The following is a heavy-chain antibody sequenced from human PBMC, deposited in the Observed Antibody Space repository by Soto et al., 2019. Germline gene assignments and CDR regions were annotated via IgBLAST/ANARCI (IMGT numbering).Heavy chain of an antibody. CDR1: GYSFTSYW. D-gene: IGHD2-15*01. Sequence: GESLKISCKGSGYSFTSYWIAWVRQMPGKGLEWMGIIYPSDSDTRYNPSFQGQVTISADKSISTAYLQWSSLKASDTAMYYCARYDCGGATCYGWFDPWAQRTLVTVSS. CDR3: ARYDCGGATCYGWFDP. J-gene: IGHJ5*02. V-gene: IGHV5-51*01. CDR2: IYPSDSDT.